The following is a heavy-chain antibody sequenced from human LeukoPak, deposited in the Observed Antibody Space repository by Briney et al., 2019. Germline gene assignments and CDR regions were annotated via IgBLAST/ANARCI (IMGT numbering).Heavy chain of an antibody. CDR3: ARHGEMAAIGNFDY. J-gene: IGHJ4*02. V-gene: IGHV5-51*01. CDR2: IYPGNSDS. D-gene: IGHD5-24*01. CDR1: GYNFPSYW. Sequence: GESLKISCQGSGYNFPSYWIGWVRQMPGKGREWMGIIYPGNSDSRYSPSFQGQVTISADKSISTAYLQWSSLKASDTAIYYCARHGEMAAIGNFDYWGQGTLVTVSS.